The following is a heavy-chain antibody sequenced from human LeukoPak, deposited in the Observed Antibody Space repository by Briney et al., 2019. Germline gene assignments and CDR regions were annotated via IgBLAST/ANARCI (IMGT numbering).Heavy chain of an antibody. Sequence: GESLKISCKGSGYTFSTFWIGWVRQMPGEGLEWMGIIYPGDSETIYSPSFQGQVTISADKSISTAYLQWSSLKASDTAVYYCARQSRDGSKTRGYYFDYWGQGTLVTVSS. V-gene: IGHV5-51*01. CDR1: GYTFSTFW. CDR3: ARQSRDGSKTRGYYFDY. J-gene: IGHJ4*02. CDR2: IYPGDSET. D-gene: IGHD3-10*01.